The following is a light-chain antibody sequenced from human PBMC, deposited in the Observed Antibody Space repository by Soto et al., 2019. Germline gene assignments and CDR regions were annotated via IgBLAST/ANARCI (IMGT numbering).Light chain of an antibody. Sequence: ETVLTQSPGTLSLSPGERATLSCRASQTIRSNYLAWYRQTPGQAPRLLIYGASNRATGIADRFSGSGSGTDLTLIISRLEPEDFALYYSQQYGSSPWTFGQGTKVEIK. CDR1: QTIRSNY. CDR3: QQYGSSPWT. V-gene: IGKV3-20*01. J-gene: IGKJ1*01. CDR2: GAS.